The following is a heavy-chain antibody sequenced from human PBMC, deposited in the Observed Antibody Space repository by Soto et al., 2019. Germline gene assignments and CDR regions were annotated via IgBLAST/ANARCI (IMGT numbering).Heavy chain of an antibody. CDR3: ARSPLSYDYVRQTWREVGDSFDV. J-gene: IGHJ3*01. Sequence: QVHLEQWGAGLLKPSETLSLTCAIYNSSLGAFHWTWIRQPPGKALEWIGELIHGGSTNYNPSLKSRVTFSLDTSKSQFSLHVMSVTAADTAVYYCARSPLSYDYVRQTWREVGDSFDVWGRGTSVTVSS. D-gene: IGHD3-10*02. CDR2: LIHGGST. V-gene: IGHV4-34*02. CDR1: NSSLGAFH.